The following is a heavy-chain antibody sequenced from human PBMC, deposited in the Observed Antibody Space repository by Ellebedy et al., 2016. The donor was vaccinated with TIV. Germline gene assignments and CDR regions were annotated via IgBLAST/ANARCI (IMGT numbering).Heavy chain of an antibody. CDR3: ARGWEYYYDSSGYQGNAFDI. V-gene: IGHV3-7*01. D-gene: IGHD3-22*01. CDR1: GFTFSSYA. J-gene: IGHJ3*02. Sequence: PGGSLRLSCEASGFTFSSYAMSWVRQAPGKGLEWVANTKQDGSEKYYVDSVMGRFTISRDNAKNSLYLQMNSLRAEDTAVYYCARGWEYYYDSSGYQGNAFDIWGQGTMVTVSS. CDR2: TKQDGSEK.